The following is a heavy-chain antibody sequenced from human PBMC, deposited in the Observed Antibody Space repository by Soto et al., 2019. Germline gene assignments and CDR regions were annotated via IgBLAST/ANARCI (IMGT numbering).Heavy chain of an antibody. Sequence: QVQLQESGPGLVKPSGTLSLTCAVSSGSISSAHWWNWVRQPPGKGLEWIGEIYHSGSTNHNPSLKSRVTVSVDKSMNQFSLKLTSVTAADTAVYYCATNSYYSLGVWGQGTTVTVSS. CDR3: ATNSYYSLGV. J-gene: IGHJ6*02. CDR2: IYHSGST. CDR1: SGSISSAHW. V-gene: IGHV4-4*02.